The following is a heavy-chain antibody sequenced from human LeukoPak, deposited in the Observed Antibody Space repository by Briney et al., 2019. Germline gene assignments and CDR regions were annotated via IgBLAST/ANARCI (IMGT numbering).Heavy chain of an antibody. Sequence: PSETLSLTCTVSGASISTNSYYWGWIRQPPGKGLEWIGYIYYSGSTNYNPSLKSRVTISVDTSKNQFSLKLSSVTAADTAVYYCARGRAGYCSGGSCYSGFWFDPWGQGTLVTVSS. CDR2: IYYSGST. CDR1: GASISTNSYY. CDR3: ARGRAGYCSGGSCYSGFWFDP. V-gene: IGHV4-61*05. J-gene: IGHJ5*02. D-gene: IGHD2-15*01.